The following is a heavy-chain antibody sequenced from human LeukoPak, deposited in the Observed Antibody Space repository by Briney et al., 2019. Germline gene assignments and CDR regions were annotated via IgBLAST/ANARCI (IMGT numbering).Heavy chain of an antibody. V-gene: IGHV3-7*01. CDR1: RFSLSNCW. Sequence: GGSLRLSCAASRFSLSNCWMTWVRQAPGQGLEWVATIKADGSEKYYVGSVKGRFTVSRDNAKNSLFLQMNSLRAEDTSVYYCARVGLRGISYHMDVWGNGTTVTVSS. CDR3: ARVGLRGISYHMDV. D-gene: IGHD5-12*01. CDR2: IKADGSEK. J-gene: IGHJ6*03.